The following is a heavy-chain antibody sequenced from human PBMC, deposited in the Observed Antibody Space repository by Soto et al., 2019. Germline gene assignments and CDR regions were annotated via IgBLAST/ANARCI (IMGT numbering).Heavy chain of an antibody. CDR1: VFTFSSYG. D-gene: IGHD2-21*02. V-gene: IGHV3-30*18. J-gene: IGHJ4*02. CDR2: ISYDGSNK. Sequence: PGWSLRLSCSASVFTFSSYGMHWWRQAPGKGLEWVAVISYDGSNKYYADSVKGRFTISRDNSKNTLYLQMNSLRAEDTAVYYCAKGEEHIVVVTATTDYWGQGTLVTVSS. CDR3: AKGEEHIVVVTATTDY.